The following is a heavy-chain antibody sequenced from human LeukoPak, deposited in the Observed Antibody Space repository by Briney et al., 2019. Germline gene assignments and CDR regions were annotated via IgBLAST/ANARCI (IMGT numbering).Heavy chain of an antibody. CDR3: ARDGTAAGLYFDL. CDR1: GFTFTDYW. CDR2: IRQDGGEK. J-gene: IGHJ4*01. D-gene: IGHD6-13*01. Sequence: GGSLRPSCAVSGFTFTDYWMNWVRQAPGKGLEWVASIRQDGGEKSYVDSVKGRFTISRDNTKNSLYLQINSLRAEDTAVYYCARDGTAAGLYFDLWGQGTLVTVSS. V-gene: IGHV3-7*01.